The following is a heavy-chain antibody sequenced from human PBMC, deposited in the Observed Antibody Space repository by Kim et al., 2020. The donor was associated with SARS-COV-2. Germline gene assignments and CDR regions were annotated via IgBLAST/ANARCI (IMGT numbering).Heavy chain of an antibody. V-gene: IGHV3-23*01. J-gene: IGHJ4*02. Sequence: ADSAKYRFTISRDDSKNILYLHLNSLRVEDTALYYCAKGTTYSSPVIFDYWGQGTLVTVSS. D-gene: IGHD3-10*01. CDR3: AKGTTYSSPVIFDY.